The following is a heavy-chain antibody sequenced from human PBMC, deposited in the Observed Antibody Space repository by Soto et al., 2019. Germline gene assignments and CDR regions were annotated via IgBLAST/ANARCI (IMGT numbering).Heavy chain of an antibody. Sequence: ASVKVSCKASGYTFTSYYMHWVRQAPGQGLEWMGIINPSGGSTSYAQKFQGRVTMTRDTSTSTVYMELSSLRSEDTAVYYCARGDFFGVVITPSGYYYGMDVWGQGTTVTVTS. CDR3: ARGDFFGVVITPSGYYYGMDV. CDR1: GYTFTSYY. CDR2: INPSGGST. J-gene: IGHJ6*02. V-gene: IGHV1-46*01. D-gene: IGHD3-3*01.